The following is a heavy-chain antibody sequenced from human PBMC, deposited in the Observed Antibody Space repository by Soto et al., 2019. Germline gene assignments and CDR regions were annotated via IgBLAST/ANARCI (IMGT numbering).Heavy chain of an antibody. J-gene: IGHJ5*02. CDR2: ISGSGGNI. CDR3: AKGQPLLPAGWFDP. CDR1: GFTFSSYA. D-gene: IGHD2-2*01. Sequence: GGSLRLSCAASGFTFSSYAMSWVRQAPGKGLEWVSTISGSGGNIYSADSVKGRFTISRDNSKNTLFLQMNTLRADDTALYYCAKGQPLLPAGWFDPWGQGTQVTVSS. V-gene: IGHV3-23*01.